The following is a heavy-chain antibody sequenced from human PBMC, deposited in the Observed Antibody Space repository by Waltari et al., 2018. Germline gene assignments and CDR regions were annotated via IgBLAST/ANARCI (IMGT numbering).Heavy chain of an antibody. CDR1: GLTVTNTF. V-gene: IGHV3-53*01. Sequence: EVQVVESGGGVIKPGGSLRLSCTASGLTVTNTFMSSVRQAPGKGLEWVSVIYTGGSTNFADSVGGRFSISRDNSKNTLYRQMNSLRVEDTAVYYCATKYASDWPTLDSWGQGTLVTVSS. D-gene: IGHD6-19*01. J-gene: IGHJ4*02. CDR3: ATKYASDWPTLDS. CDR2: IYTGGST.